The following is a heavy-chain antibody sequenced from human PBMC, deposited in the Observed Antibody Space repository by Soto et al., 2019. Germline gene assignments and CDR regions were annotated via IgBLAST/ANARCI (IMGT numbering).Heavy chain of an antibody. CDR1: GFTFSSYA. Sequence: PGGSLRLSCAASGFTFSSYAMSWVRQAPGKGLEWVSAISGSGGSTYYADSVKGRFTISRDNSKNTLYLQMNSLRAEDTAVYYCAKNVIAGTPEPYNWFDPWGQGTLVTVSS. D-gene: IGHD1-7*01. CDR3: AKNVIAGTPEPYNWFDP. J-gene: IGHJ5*02. V-gene: IGHV3-23*01. CDR2: ISGSGGST.